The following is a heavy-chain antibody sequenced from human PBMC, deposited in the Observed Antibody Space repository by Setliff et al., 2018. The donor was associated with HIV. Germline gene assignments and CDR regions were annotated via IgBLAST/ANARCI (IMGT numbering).Heavy chain of an antibody. CDR3: ARHGAYEAYYIDV. CDR1: GGSFSGYH. D-gene: IGHD5-12*01. J-gene: IGHJ6*03. CDR2: IDHSGST. V-gene: IGHV4-34*01. Sequence: PSETLSLTCAVYGGSFSGYHWSWIRQSPGKGLEWIGEIDHSGSTDDNPSLKSRVTISVDTSKNQFSLKLSSVTAADTAVYYCARHGAYEAYYIDVWGKGTTVTVSS.